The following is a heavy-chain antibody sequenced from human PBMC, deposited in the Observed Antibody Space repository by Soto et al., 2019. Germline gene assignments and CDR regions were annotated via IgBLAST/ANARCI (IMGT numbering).Heavy chain of an antibody. V-gene: IGHV4-39*01. Sequence: QLQLQESGPGLVKPSETLSLTCTVSGGSISSSSYYWGWIRQPPGKGLEWIGSIYYSGSTYYNPSLKSRVTISVETSKNQFSLKLSSVTAADTAVYYCARHGGDWGYWYFDLWGRGTLVTVSS. CDR1: GGSISSSSYY. J-gene: IGHJ2*01. CDR2: IYYSGST. D-gene: IGHD7-27*01. CDR3: ARHGGDWGYWYFDL.